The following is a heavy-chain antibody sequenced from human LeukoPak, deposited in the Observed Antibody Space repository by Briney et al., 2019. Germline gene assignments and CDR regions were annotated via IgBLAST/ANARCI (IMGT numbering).Heavy chain of an antibody. Sequence: SSSSYYWGWIRQPPGKGLEWMGIIYPGDSDTRYSPSFQGQVTISADKSISTAYLQWSSLKASDTAMYYCARRQGGSYYDWFGPWGQGTLVTVSS. D-gene: IGHD1-26*01. CDR3: ARRQGGSYYDWFGP. V-gene: IGHV5-51*01. J-gene: IGHJ5*02. CDR2: IYPGDSDT. CDR1: SSSSYY.